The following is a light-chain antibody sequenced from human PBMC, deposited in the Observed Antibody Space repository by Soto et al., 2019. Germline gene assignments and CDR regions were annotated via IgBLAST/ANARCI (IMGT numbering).Light chain of an antibody. V-gene: IGLV1-40*01. CDR3: QSYDSSLSGSGV. Sequence: QSVLTQPPSVSGAPGQRVTISCTGSSSNIGAGYDVHWYQRLPGTAPKLLIYGNSNRPSGVPHRFSGSKSGTSASLAITGLQAEDEADYYCQSYDSSLSGSGVFGTGTKVTVL. CDR2: GNS. CDR1: SSNIGAGYD. J-gene: IGLJ1*01.